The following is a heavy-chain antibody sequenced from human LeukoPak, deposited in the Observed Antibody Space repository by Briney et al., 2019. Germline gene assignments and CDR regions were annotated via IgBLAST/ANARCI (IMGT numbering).Heavy chain of an antibody. V-gene: IGHV5-51*01. CDR3: ARRSAVTQPDAFDI. Sequence: GESLKISCKGSGYSFTSYWIGWVRQMPGKGLEWMGIIYPGDSDTRYSPSFQGQVTFSADKAITTAYLQWSSLKASDTAMYFCARRSAVTQPDAFDIWGQGTMVTVSS. J-gene: IGHJ3*02. CDR2: IYPGDSDT. CDR1: GYSFTSYW. D-gene: IGHD4-23*01.